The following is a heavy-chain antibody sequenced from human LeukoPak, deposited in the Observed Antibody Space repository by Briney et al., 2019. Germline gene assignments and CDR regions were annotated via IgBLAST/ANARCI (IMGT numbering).Heavy chain of an antibody. Sequence: SETLSLTCTVSGGSISSSSYYWGWIRQPPGEGLEWIGSIYYSGSTYYNPSLKSRVTISVDTSKNQFSLKLSSVTAADTAVYYCAGHDYYDSSGHILGGGAFDIWGQGTMVTVSS. CDR2: IYYSGST. CDR3: AGHDYYDSSGHILGGGAFDI. CDR1: GGSISSSSYY. V-gene: IGHV4-39*01. J-gene: IGHJ3*02. D-gene: IGHD3-22*01.